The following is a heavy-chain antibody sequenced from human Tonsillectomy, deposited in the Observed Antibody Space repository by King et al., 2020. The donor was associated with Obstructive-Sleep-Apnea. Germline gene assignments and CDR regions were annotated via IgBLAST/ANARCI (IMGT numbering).Heavy chain of an antibody. CDR1: GFSFSDYA. D-gene: IGHD3-22*01. Sequence: VQLVESGGGVVQPGRSLRLSCVASGFSFSDYAMHWVRQAPGKGLEWVALISYDGSNKYYADSVKGRFTISRDNSKNKLYLQMNRLRVEDTAVYYCAGDTRIRGGYYGGDEYFHHWGQGTLVSVSS. CDR3: AGDTRIRGGYYGGDEYFHH. V-gene: IGHV3-30*04. J-gene: IGHJ1*01. CDR2: ISYDGSNK.